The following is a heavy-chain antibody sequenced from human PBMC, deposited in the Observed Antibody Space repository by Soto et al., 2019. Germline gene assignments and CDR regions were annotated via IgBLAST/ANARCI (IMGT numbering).Heavy chain of an antibody. CDR2: IYYRWST. D-gene: IGHD7-27*01. J-gene: IGHJ6*02. Sequence: QVQLQESGPGLVEPSQTLSLTCTVSGGSISSGDYYWSWIRQPPGKGLEWIGCIYYRWSTYYNPTLQSRVTIPLHTSKNQFSRELSSVTAADTAVYYCARDLHRVTVTGEGGMDVWGQGTTVTVSS. V-gene: IGHV4-30-4*01. CDR1: GGSISSGDYY. CDR3: ARDLHRVTVTGEGGMDV.